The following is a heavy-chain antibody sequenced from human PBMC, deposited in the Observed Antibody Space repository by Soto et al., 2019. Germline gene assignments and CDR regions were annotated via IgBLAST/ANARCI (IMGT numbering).Heavy chain of an antibody. D-gene: IGHD3-16*01. Sequence: SGAALVNPTHTLTLTCTLPVFSLRTSLVCVGWIRHRPGKALEVVALVSWNDDKRYSTSLKGRLTITKNTSKNQVVLTMTNMDPVDTATYPCAHRSTWGLW. J-gene: IGHJ2*01. CDR3: AHRSTWGL. CDR1: VFSLRTSLVC. CDR2: VSWNDDK. V-gene: IGHV2-5*01.